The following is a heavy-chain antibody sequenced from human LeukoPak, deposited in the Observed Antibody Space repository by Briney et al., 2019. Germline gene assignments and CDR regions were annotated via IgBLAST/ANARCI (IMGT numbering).Heavy chain of an antibody. D-gene: IGHD3-10*01. CDR3: ARKFLGSRGYYFDY. Sequence: ASVKVSCKASGYTFTSYDINWVRQATGQGLEWMGWMNPNTANTDYAQKFRGRVTMTRNTSITTAYMELSSLRSDDTAIYYCARKFLGSRGYYFDYWGQGTLVIVSS. CDR1: GYTFTSYD. J-gene: IGHJ4*02. V-gene: IGHV1-8*01. CDR2: MNPNTANT.